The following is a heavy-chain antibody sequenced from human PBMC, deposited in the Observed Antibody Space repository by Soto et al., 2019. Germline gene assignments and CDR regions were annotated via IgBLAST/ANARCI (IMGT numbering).Heavy chain of an antibody. J-gene: IGHJ6*02. V-gene: IGHV1-69*13. CDR1: GGTFSSYA. CDR2: IIPIFGTA. Sequence: SVKVSCEASGGTFSSYAISWVRQAPGQGLELMGGIIPIFGTANYAQKFQGRVTITADESTSTAYMELSSLRSEDTAVYYCARERYSYGHYYYYYGMDVWGQGTTVTVSS. D-gene: IGHD5-18*01. CDR3: ARERYSYGHYYYYYGMDV.